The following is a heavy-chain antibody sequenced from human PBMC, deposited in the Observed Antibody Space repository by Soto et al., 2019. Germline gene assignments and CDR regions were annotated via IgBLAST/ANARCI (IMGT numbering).Heavy chain of an antibody. CDR3: ARTIRPAATLYYFDY. D-gene: IGHD2-15*01. J-gene: IGHJ4*02. Sequence: QVTLKESGHVLVKPTETLTLTCTVSGFSLSNARMGVSWIRQPPGKALEWLAHIFSNDEKSYSTSMKSSLTISKDTSKSQVVLTMTNMDPVDTATYYCARTIRPAATLYYFDYWGQGTLVTVSS. CDR1: GFSLSNARMG. V-gene: IGHV2-26*01. CDR2: IFSNDEK.